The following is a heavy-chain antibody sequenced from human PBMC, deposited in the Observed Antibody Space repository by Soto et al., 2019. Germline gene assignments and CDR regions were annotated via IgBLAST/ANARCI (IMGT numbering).Heavy chain of an antibody. CDR3: ARVGYSYGYGSYYYYYGMDV. V-gene: IGHV1-8*01. CDR2: MNPNSGNT. D-gene: IGHD5-18*01. Sequence: ASVKVSCKAYGYTFTSYDINWVRQATGQGLEWMGWMNPNSGNTGYAQKFQGRVTMTRNTSISTAYMELSSLRSEDTAVYYCARVGYSYGYGSYYYYYGMDVWGQGTTVTVSS. J-gene: IGHJ6*02. CDR1: GYTFTSYD.